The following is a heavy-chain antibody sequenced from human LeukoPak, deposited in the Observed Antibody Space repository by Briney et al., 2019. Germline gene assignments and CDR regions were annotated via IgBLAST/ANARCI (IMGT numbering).Heavy chain of an antibody. J-gene: IGHJ4*02. CDR1: GGSISSGGYY. CDR3: APAGPNYYDSSGYWYFDY. V-gene: IGHV4-39*07. CDR2: INHSGST. Sequence: PSETLSLTCTVSGGSISSGGYYWSWIRQPPGKGLEWIGEINHSGSTNYNPSLKSRVTISVDMSKNQFSLKLSSVTAADTAVYYCAPAGPNYYDSSGYWYFDYWGQGTLVTVSS. D-gene: IGHD3-22*01.